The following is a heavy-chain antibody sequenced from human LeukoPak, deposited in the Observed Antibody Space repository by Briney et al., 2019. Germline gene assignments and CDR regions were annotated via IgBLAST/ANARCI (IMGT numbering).Heavy chain of an antibody. CDR3: ARTLLATAGAAFDY. D-gene: IGHD6-13*01. CDR2: IYPGDSDT. V-gene: IGHV5-51*01. CDR1: GYSFTSYW. Sequence: GESLKISCKGSGYSFTSYWIGWVRRMPGKGLEWMGIIYPGDSDTRYSPSFQGQVTISADKSITTAYLQWSSLKASDTAIYYCARTLLATAGAAFDYWGQGTLVTVSS. J-gene: IGHJ4*02.